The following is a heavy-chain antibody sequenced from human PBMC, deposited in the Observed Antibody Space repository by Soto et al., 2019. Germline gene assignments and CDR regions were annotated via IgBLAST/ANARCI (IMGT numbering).Heavy chain of an antibody. D-gene: IGHD3-10*01. J-gene: IGHJ4*02. CDR3: AIHNYGSGSTYFDY. CDR1: GGSISSYY. CDR2: IYYSGST. V-gene: IGHV4-59*08. Sequence: QVQLQESGPGLVKPSETLSLTCTVSGGSISSYYWSWIRQPPGKGLEWIGYIYYSGSTNYNPSLESRVTITVATSKNHISLKLNSMTAADTAVYYCAIHNYGSGSTYFDYWGQGTLVTVSS.